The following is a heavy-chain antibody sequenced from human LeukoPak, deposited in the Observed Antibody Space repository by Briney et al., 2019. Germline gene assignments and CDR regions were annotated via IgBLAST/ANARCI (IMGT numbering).Heavy chain of an antibody. J-gene: IGHJ6*02. Sequence: PSETLSLTCTVSGGSICSNYWSWIRQPPGKGLEWIGYIYYSGSTNYNPSLKSRVTISVDTSKNQFSLKLSSVTAADTAVYYCARSPPTYCSGGSCYYYGMDVWGQGTTVTVSS. V-gene: IGHV4-59*08. CDR2: IYYSGST. CDR3: ARSPPTYCSGGSCYYYGMDV. CDR1: GGSICSNY. D-gene: IGHD2-15*01.